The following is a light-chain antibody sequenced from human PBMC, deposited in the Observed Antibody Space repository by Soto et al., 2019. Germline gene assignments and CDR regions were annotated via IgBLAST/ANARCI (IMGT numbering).Light chain of an antibody. CDR2: EVS. Sequence: QSALTQPASVSGSPGQSSTISCTGTSSDVGGYNYVSWYPQHPGKAPQLMIYEVSNRPSGVSNRFSGSKSGNTASLTISGPQAEDEADYYCSSYTSSSTLFGGGTKLTVL. CDR3: SSYTSSSTL. CDR1: SSDVGGYNY. J-gene: IGLJ3*02. V-gene: IGLV2-14*01.